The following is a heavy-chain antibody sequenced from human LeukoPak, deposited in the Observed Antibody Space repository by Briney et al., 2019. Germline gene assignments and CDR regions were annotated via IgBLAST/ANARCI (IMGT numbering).Heavy chain of an antibody. CDR3: AKPGADFWSGYWAYYFDY. D-gene: IGHD3-3*01. CDR1: GFTFSSYG. J-gene: IGHJ4*02. V-gene: IGHV3-30*02. Sequence: GGSLRLSCAASGFTFSSYGMHWVRQAPGKGLEWVAFIRYDGSNKYYADSVKGRFTISRDNSKNTLYLQMNSLRAEDTAVYYCAKPGADFWSGYWAYYFDYWGQGTLVTVSS. CDR2: IRYDGSNK.